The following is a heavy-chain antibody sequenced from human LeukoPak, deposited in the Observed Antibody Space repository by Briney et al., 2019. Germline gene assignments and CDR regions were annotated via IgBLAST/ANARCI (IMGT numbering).Heavy chain of an antibody. CDR1: GGSFSGYY. V-gene: IGHV4-34*01. J-gene: IGHJ4*02. CDR3: ARGLGLTTGAYYFDS. D-gene: IGHD3-22*01. Sequence: SETLSLTCAVYGGSFSGYYWSWIRQPPGKGLESMGEFNHSGSTNYNPSLKSRVTISVDTSKNQFSLKLSSVTAADTAVYYCARGLGLTTGAYYFDSWGQGTLVAVSS. CDR2: FNHSGST.